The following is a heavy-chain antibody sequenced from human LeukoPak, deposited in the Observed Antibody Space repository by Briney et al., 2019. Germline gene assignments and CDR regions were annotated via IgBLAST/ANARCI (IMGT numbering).Heavy chain of an antibody. CDR1: GGSLIDYY. D-gene: IGHD2-15*01. J-gene: IGHJ6*03. Sequence: SETLSLTCAVSGGSLIDYYWSWIRQPPGKGLEWIGEISHSGSTRYSPSLKSRVTVSVDTSNNQFFLNLTSVTAADTAVYYCARQEKDIWNYNTMAVGGKGTTVTVPS. V-gene: IGHV4-34*01. CDR2: ISHSGST. CDR3: ARQEKDIWNYNTMAV.